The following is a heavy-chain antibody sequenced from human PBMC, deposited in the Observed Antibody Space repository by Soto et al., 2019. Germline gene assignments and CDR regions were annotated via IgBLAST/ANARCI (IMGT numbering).Heavy chain of an antibody. CDR1: GGSISSYY. CDR2: IYNSGST. Sequence: SETLSLTCIVSGGSISSYYWSWIRQPPGKGLEWIGYIYNSGSTSYKPSLKSRVTISIDTSKNQFSLKLSSVTAADTAVYYCARTDYNYNWFDPWGQGTLVTVSS. J-gene: IGHJ5*02. V-gene: IGHV4-59*01. D-gene: IGHD1-1*01. CDR3: ARTDYNYNWFDP.